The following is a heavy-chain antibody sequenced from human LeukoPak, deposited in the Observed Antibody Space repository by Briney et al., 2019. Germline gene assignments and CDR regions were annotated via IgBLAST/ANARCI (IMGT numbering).Heavy chain of an antibody. CDR3: AKVTSSSST. D-gene: IGHD6-13*01. CDR2: ISYDGSNK. V-gene: IGHV3-30-3*01. CDR1: GFTFSSYA. J-gene: IGHJ5*02. Sequence: GGSLRLSCAASGFTFSSYAMHWVRQAPGKGLEWVAVISYDGSNKYYADSVKGRFTISRDNSKNTLYLQMNSLRAEDTAVYYCAKVTSSSSTWGQGTLVTVSS.